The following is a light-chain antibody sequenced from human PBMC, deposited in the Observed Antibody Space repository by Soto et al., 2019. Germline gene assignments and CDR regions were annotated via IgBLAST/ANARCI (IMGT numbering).Light chain of an antibody. CDR1: QSISSW. Sequence: DVQMTQSPSTLSASVGDKITVTCRASQSISSWLAWYQQKPGKAPKLLIYDASSLESGVPSRFSGSGSGTEITLTISSLQPDDFATYYCQQYNSYSWTFGLGTKVDMK. CDR2: DAS. J-gene: IGKJ1*01. V-gene: IGKV1-5*01. CDR3: QQYNSYSWT.